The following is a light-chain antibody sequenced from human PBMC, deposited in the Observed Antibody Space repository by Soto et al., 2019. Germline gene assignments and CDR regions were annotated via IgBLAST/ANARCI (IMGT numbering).Light chain of an antibody. V-gene: IGKV1-39*01. CDR1: QTISTY. CDR3: QQSHGIPYT. J-gene: IGKJ2*01. CDR2: AAS. Sequence: DIQMTQSPSSLSASVGDRVTITCRASQTISTYLNWYQQKPGKAPKLLIYAASSLQSGVPSRFSGSGSGTDFTLTISRLQPDDFAIYYCQQSHGIPYTFGQGTKLEIK.